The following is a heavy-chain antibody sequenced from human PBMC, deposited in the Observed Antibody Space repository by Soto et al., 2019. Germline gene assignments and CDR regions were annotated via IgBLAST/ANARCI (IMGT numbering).Heavy chain of an antibody. CDR2: IIPIFGTA. V-gene: IGHV1-69*13. D-gene: IGHD6-13*01. Sequence: EASVKVSCKASGGTFSSYAISWVRQAPGQGLEWMGGIIPIFGTANYAQKFQGRVTITADESTSTAYMELSSLRSEDTAVYYCARELKQQLALDYWGQGTLVTVSS. CDR3: ARELKQQLALDY. CDR1: GGTFSSYA. J-gene: IGHJ4*02.